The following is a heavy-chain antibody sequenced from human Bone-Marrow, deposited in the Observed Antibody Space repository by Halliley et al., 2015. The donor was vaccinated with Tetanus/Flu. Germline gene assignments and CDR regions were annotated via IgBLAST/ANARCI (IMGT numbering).Heavy chain of an antibody. V-gene: IGHV4-59*08. Sequence: TLSLTCTVSGGSMTSYYWSWIRQPPGKGLEWIGYIFYSGSTNYNPSLKSRVTTPVDTSKNQFSLKLSSVTAADTAVYYCARHYYDSSSAFDIWGQGTMVTVSS. CDR2: IFYSGST. CDR1: GGSMTSYY. CDR3: ARHYYDSSSAFDI. J-gene: IGHJ3*02. D-gene: IGHD3-22*01.